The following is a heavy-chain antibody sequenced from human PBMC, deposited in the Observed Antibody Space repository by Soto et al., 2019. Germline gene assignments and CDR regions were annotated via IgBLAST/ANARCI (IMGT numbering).Heavy chain of an antibody. D-gene: IGHD3-9*01. CDR2: ISGSGGST. J-gene: IGHJ4*02. Sequence: EVQLLESGGGLVQPGGSLRLSCAASGFTFSSYAMSWVRQAPGKGLEWVSAISGSGGSTYYADSVKGRFTISRDNSKNTLYLQMNSLRAEDTAVYYCANNHDILTGYWQNRGIYFDYWGQGTLVTVSS. CDR1: GFTFSSYA. V-gene: IGHV3-23*01. CDR3: ANNHDILTGYWQNRGIYFDY.